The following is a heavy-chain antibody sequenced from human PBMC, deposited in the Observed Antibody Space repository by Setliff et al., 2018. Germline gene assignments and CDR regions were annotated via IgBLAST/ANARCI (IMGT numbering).Heavy chain of an antibody. CDR2: ISYDGINK. Sequence: GGSLRLSCAASGFTFARFAMHWVRQAPGKGLEWVAVISYDGINKYYADSVKGRFTISRDNSKNTLYLQMNNLRVEDTALYYCVRRGGTSGQGAFDIWGRGTMVTVSS. CDR1: GFTFARFA. J-gene: IGHJ3*02. D-gene: IGHD1-26*01. V-gene: IGHV3-30*07. CDR3: VRRGGTSGQGAFDI.